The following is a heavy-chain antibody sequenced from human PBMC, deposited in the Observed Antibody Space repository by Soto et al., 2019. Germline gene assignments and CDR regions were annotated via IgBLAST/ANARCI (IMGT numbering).Heavy chain of an antibody. V-gene: IGHV3-9*01. Sequence: DVPLVESGGGLVQPGRSLRLSCAASGFTFDDYAMHWVRQAPGKGLEWVSGISWNRGSIGYADSVKGRFTISRDNAKKSLYLQMNSLRAEDTALYYCAKDITFGGVIVGTFYWGEGTLVTVSS. J-gene: IGHJ4*02. D-gene: IGHD3-16*02. CDR3: AKDITFGGVIVGTFY. CDR1: GFTFDDYA. CDR2: ISWNRGSI.